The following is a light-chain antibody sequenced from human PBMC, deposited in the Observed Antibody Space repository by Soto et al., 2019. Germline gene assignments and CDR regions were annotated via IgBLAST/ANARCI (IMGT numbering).Light chain of an antibody. Sequence: EKVMTQSPATLSVSPGDRVTLSCRASQSVSTNVAWYQQRPGQAPRLLIYGASTRATGIPDRFSGSGSGTEFTLTISSLQSEDFVVYYCQQYNDWPPSYTFGQGTKLEI. V-gene: IGKV3-15*01. CDR1: QSVSTN. CDR2: GAS. CDR3: QQYNDWPPSYT. J-gene: IGKJ2*01.